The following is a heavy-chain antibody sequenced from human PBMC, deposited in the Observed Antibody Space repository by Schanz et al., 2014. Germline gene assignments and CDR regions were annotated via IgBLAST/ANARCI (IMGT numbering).Heavy chain of an antibody. Sequence: QVQVVQSGAEVKKPGASVKVSCKASGYTFTSYGISWVRQAPGQGLEWMGWISPYNGNTNYAQKLQGRVSITADTSTNTAYMELSSLTSEDTAVHYCARGRGFYDYWGQGTLVTVSS. CDR1: GYTFTSYG. V-gene: IGHV1-18*01. D-gene: IGHD3-10*01. J-gene: IGHJ4*02. CDR3: ARGRGFYDY. CDR2: ISPYNGNT.